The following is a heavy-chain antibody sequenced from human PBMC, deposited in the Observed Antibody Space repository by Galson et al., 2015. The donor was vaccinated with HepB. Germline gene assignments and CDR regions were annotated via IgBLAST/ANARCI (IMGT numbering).Heavy chain of an antibody. V-gene: IGHV1-69*06. J-gene: IGHJ6*02. CDR2: IIPIFGTA. CDR3: ARYCSSTSCYARYYYYYGMDV. D-gene: IGHD2-2*01. Sequence: SVKVSCKASGGTFSSYAISWVRQAPGQGLEWMGGIIPIFGTATYAQKFQGRVTITADKSTSTAYMELSSLRSEDTAVYYCARYCSSTSCYARYYYYYGMDVWGHWSTVNVAS. CDR1: GGTFSSYA.